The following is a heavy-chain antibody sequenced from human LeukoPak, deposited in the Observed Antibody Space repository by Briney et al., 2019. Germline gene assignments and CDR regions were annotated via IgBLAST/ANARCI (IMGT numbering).Heavy chain of an antibody. CDR1: GFTFTNYW. J-gene: IGHJ5*01. CDR3: ARLKDAVTIFDC. CDR2: IKEDGSDK. V-gene: IGHV3-7*01. Sequence: GGSLRLSCIASGFTFTNYWMSWVRQAPGRGLEWVASIKEDGSDKRYVDAVEGRFTISRDNTKNSLYVQMSSLRAEDTAMYYCARLKDAVTIFDCWGQGTLVTVSS. D-gene: IGHD4-17*01.